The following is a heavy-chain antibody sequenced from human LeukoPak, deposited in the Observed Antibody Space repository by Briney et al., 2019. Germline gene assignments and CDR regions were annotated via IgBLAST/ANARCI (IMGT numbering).Heavy chain of an antibody. CDR2: ISGGSSFR. D-gene: IGHD6-19*01. CDR1: GFSFSSFS. Sequence: GGSLRLSCAASGFSFSSFSMNWVRQAPGKGLEWVSYISGGSSFRYYVDSVKGRFTISRDNAKNSLYLQMNSLRAEDTAVYYCARDLGYSSGPNYWGQGTRVTVSS. J-gene: IGHJ4*02. CDR3: ARDLGYSSGPNY. V-gene: IGHV3-21*01.